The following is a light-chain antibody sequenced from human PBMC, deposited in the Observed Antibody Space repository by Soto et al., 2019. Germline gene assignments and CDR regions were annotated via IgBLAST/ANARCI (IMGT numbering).Light chain of an antibody. CDR1: SRDFGTYNL. CDR3: CSYAGSNTLYV. J-gene: IGLJ1*01. Sequence: TQPAPLSGSPGQSITISRPGASRDFGTYNLVSWYQQHPGKAPKLMIYEVSKRPSGVSNRFSGSKPGNTASLTISGLQAEDEADYYCCSYAGSNTLYVFGTGTKVTVL. V-gene: IGLV2-23*02. CDR2: EVS.